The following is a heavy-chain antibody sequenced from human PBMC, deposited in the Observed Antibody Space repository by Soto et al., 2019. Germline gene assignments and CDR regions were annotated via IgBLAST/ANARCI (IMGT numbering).Heavy chain of an antibody. Sequence: SETLSLTCTVSGGSISSSSYYWGWIRQPPGKGLEWIGSIYYSGSTYYNPSLKSRVTISVDTSKNQFSLKLSSVTAADTAVYYCARNHIQLWLGVDWFDPWGQGTLVTVPQ. CDR2: IYYSGST. CDR3: ARNHIQLWLGVDWFDP. J-gene: IGHJ5*02. V-gene: IGHV4-39*01. CDR1: GGSISSSSYY. D-gene: IGHD5-18*01.